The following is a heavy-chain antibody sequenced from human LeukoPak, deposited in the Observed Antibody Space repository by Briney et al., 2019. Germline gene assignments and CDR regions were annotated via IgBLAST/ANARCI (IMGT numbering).Heavy chain of an antibody. CDR1: GGSISSSSAY. Sequence: PSETLSLTCTVSGGSISSSSAYWGWIRQPPGRGLEWIGSIYYSKNTYYNPSLKSRVTISADTSKNQFSLTLDSVSATDTAVYYCVRPRGFSYGYFDYWGQGTLVTVSS. CDR2: IYYSKNT. D-gene: IGHD5-18*01. J-gene: IGHJ4*02. V-gene: IGHV4-39*01. CDR3: VRPRGFSYGYFDY.